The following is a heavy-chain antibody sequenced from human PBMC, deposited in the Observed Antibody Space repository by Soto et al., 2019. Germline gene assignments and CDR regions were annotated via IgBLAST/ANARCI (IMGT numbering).Heavy chain of an antibody. Sequence: QITLKESGPTLVKPTQTLTLTCTFSGFSLSTRGVGVGWIRQPPGKALEWLALIYWDDNKRYSPSLKSRLTLTKDTSKNQVVLTMTNMDPVDTATYYCAHRYSYVDPYVFDIWGQGTMVTVSS. CDR3: AHRYSYVDPYVFDI. V-gene: IGHV2-5*02. J-gene: IGHJ3*02. CDR2: IYWDDNK. CDR1: GFSLSTRGVG. D-gene: IGHD5-18*01.